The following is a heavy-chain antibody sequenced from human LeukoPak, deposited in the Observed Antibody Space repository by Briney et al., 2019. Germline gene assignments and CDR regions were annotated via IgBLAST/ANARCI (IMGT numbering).Heavy chain of an antibody. Sequence: PGGSLRLSCVASGFTFSSHGMNWVRQAPGKGLEWVSGITSGTRTYYADSVKGRFAISRDNSKNTLYLQMNSLRAEDTAVYYCAKDASAFDFWSGYYYFDYWGQGTLVTVSS. CDR3: AKDASAFDFWSGYYYFDY. D-gene: IGHD3-3*01. CDR2: ITSGTRT. CDR1: GFTFSSHG. J-gene: IGHJ4*02. V-gene: IGHV3-23*01.